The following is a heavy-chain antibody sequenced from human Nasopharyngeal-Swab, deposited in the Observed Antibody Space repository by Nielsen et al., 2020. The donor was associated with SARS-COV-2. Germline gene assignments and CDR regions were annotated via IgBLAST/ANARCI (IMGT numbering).Heavy chain of an antibody. J-gene: IGHJ3*02. D-gene: IGHD2-2*01. CDR1: GYTFTSYY. CDR2: INPSGGST. Sequence: ASVKVSCKASGYTFTSYYMHWVRQAPGQGLEWMGIINPSGGSTSYAQKFQGRVTMTRDTSTSTVYMELSSLRSEDTAAYYCARSRVFVVVPADYVDSRDAFDIWGQGTMVTVSS. V-gene: IGHV1-46*01. CDR3: ARSRVFVVVPADYVDSRDAFDI.